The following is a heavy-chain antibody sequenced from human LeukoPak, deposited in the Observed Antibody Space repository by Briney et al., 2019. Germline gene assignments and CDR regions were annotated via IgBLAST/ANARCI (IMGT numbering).Heavy chain of an antibody. CDR3: VTPRSWELSDMAV. CDR2: VYHNGET. CDR1: GSSISTNYY. Sequence: NPSETLSLTCTVSGSSISTNYYWAWTRQSPGTGLEWIGSVYHNGETYYNPSLKSRVIISVDTSRNDFSLRLTSVTAADTALYYCVTPRSWELSDMAVWGKGTTVIVSS. J-gene: IGHJ6*03. D-gene: IGHD1-26*01. V-gene: IGHV4-38-2*02.